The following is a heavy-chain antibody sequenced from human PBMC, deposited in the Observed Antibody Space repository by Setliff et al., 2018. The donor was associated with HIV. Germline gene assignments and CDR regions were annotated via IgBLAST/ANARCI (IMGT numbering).Heavy chain of an antibody. J-gene: IGHJ3*02. CDR2: INAGNGNT. CDR1: GYTFTSYA. V-gene: IGHV1-3*01. CDR3: ARERLRYFDWLPQWGAFDI. D-gene: IGHD3-9*01. Sequence: GASVKVSCKASGYTFTSYAMHWVRQAPGQRLEWMGWINAGNGNTKYSQKFQGRVTITRDTSASTAYMELSSLRSEDTAVYYCARERLRYFDWLPQWGAFDIWGQGTMVTVSS.